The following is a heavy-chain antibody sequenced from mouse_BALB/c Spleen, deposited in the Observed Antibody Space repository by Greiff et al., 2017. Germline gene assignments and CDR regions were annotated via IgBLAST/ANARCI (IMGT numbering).Heavy chain of an antibody. V-gene: IGHV2-9*02. J-gene: IGHJ3*01. CDR2: IWAGGST. CDR3: ARGAYYRYDGFAY. D-gene: IGHD2-14*01. CDR1: GFSLTSYG. Sequence: VQRVESGPGLVAPSQSLSITCTVSGFSLTSYGVHWVRQPPGKGLEWLGVIWAGGSTNYNSALMSRLSISKDNSKSQVFLKMNSLQTDDTAMYYCARGAYYRYDGFAYWGQGTLVTVSA.